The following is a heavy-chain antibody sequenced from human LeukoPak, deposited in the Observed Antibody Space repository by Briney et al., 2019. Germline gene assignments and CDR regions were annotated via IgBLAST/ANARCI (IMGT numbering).Heavy chain of an antibody. V-gene: IGHV3-33*01. Sequence: GGSLRLSCAASGFTFSSYGMHWVRPAPGKGLEWVAIIWYDGSNEYYADSVKGRFTISRDNSENTLYLQMNSLRAEDTAVYYCARALWPYYFDYWGQGTLVTVSS. CDR1: GFTFSSYG. J-gene: IGHJ4*02. CDR2: IWYDGSNE. D-gene: IGHD2-21*01. CDR3: ARALWPYYFDY.